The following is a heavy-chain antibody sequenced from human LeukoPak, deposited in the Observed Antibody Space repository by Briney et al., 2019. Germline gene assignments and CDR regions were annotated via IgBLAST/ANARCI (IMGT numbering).Heavy chain of an antibody. V-gene: IGHV3-33*01. CDR3: ARGSYYGSGSYAG. D-gene: IGHD3-10*01. CDR1: GLIFSYYD. J-gene: IGHJ4*02. CDR2: VWSDGSNK. Sequence: GGLLRLTGAACGLIFSYYDMHWGLRSPGKGLKGLAVVWSDGSNKYYAYSVKGRFTISRDNSKNTLYLQMNSLRAEDTSVYYCARGSYYGSGSYAGWGQGTLVTVSS.